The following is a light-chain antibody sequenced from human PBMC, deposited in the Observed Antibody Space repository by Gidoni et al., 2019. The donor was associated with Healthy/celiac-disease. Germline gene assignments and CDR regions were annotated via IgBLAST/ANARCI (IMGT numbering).Light chain of an antibody. Sequence: DIVLTQSPGTLSLSPGERATLSCRASQSVSSSYLAWYQQKPGQAPRLLTYGASSRATGIPDRFRGSGSGTDFTLTISRLEHEDFAVYYCQQYGSSRWTFGQGTKVEIK. J-gene: IGKJ1*01. CDR1: QSVSSSY. CDR2: GAS. CDR3: QQYGSSRWT. V-gene: IGKV3-20*01.